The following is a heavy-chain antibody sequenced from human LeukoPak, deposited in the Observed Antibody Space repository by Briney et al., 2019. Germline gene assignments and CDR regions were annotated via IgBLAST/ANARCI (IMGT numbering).Heavy chain of an antibody. J-gene: IGHJ4*02. V-gene: IGHV3-30*02. D-gene: IGHD6-6*01. CDR1: GFTFSSYG. CDR2: IRYDGSNK. Sequence: PGGSLRLSCAASGFTFSSYGMHWVRQAPGKGLEWVAFIRYDGSNKYYADSVKGRFTISRDSSKNTLYLQMNSLGAEDTAVYYCAKDLGSSEFVDYWGQGTLVTVSS. CDR3: AKDLGSSEFVDY.